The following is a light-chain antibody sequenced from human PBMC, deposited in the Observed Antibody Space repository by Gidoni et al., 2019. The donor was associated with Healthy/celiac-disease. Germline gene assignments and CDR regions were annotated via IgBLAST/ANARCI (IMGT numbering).Light chain of an antibody. CDR3: QQYYSYPRT. CDR2: AAS. CDR1: QVISSY. J-gene: IGKJ1*01. V-gene: IGKV1-8*01. Sequence: AIRMTQSPSSFSASTGDRVTITCRASQVISSYLAWYQQKPGKAPKLLIYAASTLPRGVPSRFSGSGSGTDFTLTISCLQPEDFATYYCQQYYSYPRTFGQGTKVEIK.